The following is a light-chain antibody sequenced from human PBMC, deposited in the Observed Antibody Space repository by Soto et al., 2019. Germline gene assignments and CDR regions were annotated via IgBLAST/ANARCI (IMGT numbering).Light chain of an antibody. Sequence: DIVMTQSPDSLAVSLGERATIDCKSSQSVVYSSNNKNHLAWYRQKPGQPPQVLIYWASIRESGVPDRFSGSGSGTDFTLTISSLQAEDVALYYCQQYYSTPWTFGQGTKVEIK. CDR3: QQYYSTPWT. J-gene: IGKJ1*01. CDR1: QSVVYSSNNKNH. V-gene: IGKV4-1*01. CDR2: WAS.